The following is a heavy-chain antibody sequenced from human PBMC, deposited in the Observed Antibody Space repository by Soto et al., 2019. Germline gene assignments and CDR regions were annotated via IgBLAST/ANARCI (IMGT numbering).Heavy chain of an antibody. CDR3: ARAYYDFWTSYHYGMDV. Sequence: QLQLQESGSGLVKPSQTLSRTCAFSGVSISSDGYSWSSIRQPPGKGLEWIGFIYQSGSTYYNPSLKTRGTRSVDRSKNQFSLQLTSVTAADTAVCYCARAYYDFWTSYHYGMDVWGQGTTVTVSS. V-gene: IGHV4-30-2*01. CDR1: GVSISSDGYS. CDR2: IYQSGST. D-gene: IGHD3-3*01. J-gene: IGHJ6*02.